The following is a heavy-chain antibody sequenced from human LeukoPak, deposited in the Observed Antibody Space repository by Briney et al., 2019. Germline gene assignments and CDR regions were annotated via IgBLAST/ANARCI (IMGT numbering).Heavy chain of an antibody. CDR1: GGSISSGGYY. V-gene: IGHV4-31*03. CDR3: ARFTSVATIRQPGRYYFDY. D-gene: IGHD6-19*01. CDR2: IYYSGST. Sequence: SQTLSLTCTVSGGSISSGGYYWSWIRQHPGKGLEWIGYIYYSGSTHYNPSLKSRVSISVDTSKNQLSLKLSSVTAADTAVYFCARFTSVATIRQPGRYYFDYWGQGTLVTVSS. J-gene: IGHJ4*02.